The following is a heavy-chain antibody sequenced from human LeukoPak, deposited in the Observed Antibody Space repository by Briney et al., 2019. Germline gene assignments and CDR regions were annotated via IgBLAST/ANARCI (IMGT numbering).Heavy chain of an antibody. Sequence: GGSLRLSCAASGFTFSSYSMNWVRQAPGKGLEWVSSISSSSSYIYYADSVKGRFTISRDNAKNSLYLQMDSLRAEDTAVYYCARGIVGHYYIDVWGEGTTVTVSS. D-gene: IGHD3-16*02. CDR3: ARGIVGHYYIDV. CDR1: GFTFSSYS. J-gene: IGHJ6*03. CDR2: ISSSSSYI. V-gene: IGHV3-21*01.